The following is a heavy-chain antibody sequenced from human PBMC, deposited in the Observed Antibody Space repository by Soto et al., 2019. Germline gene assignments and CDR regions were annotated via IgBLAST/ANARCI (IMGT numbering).Heavy chain of an antibody. V-gene: IGHV3-21*01. J-gene: IGHJ6*03. CDR1: GFTFSSYS. Sequence: GGSLRLSCAASGFTFSSYSMNWVRQAPGKGLEWVSSISSSSSYIYYGDSVKGRFTISRDNAKNSLYLQMNSLRAEDTAVYYCARVGLRAAAAVAGILSLYYYYYYMDVWGKGTTVTVSS. CDR3: ARVGLRAAAAVAGILSLYYYYYYMDV. CDR2: ISSSSSYI. D-gene: IGHD6-19*01.